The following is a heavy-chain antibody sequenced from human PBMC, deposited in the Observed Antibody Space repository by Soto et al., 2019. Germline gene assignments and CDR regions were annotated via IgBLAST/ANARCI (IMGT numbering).Heavy chain of an antibody. CDR1: GGSFRSGDYY. Sequence: QVQLQESGPGLVKPSQTLSLTCTVSGGSFRSGDYYWSWIRQPPGKGLEWIGYIYYSGSTYYNPSLKSRLTISLDTSKNQFSLRLDSVTAADTAVYYCARERQSLSYSSSWLDPWGQGTLVTVSS. J-gene: IGHJ5*02. CDR3: ARERQSLSYSSSWLDP. V-gene: IGHV4-30-4*01. CDR2: IYYSGST. D-gene: IGHD6-19*01.